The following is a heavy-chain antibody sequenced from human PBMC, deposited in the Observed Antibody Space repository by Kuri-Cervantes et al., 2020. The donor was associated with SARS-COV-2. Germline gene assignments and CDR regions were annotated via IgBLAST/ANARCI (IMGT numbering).Heavy chain of an antibody. J-gene: IGHJ4*02. D-gene: IGHD5-24*01. Sequence: GGSLRLSCAASGFTFSSYAMSWVRQAPGKGPEWVSAISGSGGSTYYADSVKGRFTISRDNSKNTLYLQMNSLRAEDTAVYYCARDDVEMATITSFDYWGQGTLVTVSS. CDR2: ISGSGGST. CDR3: ARDDVEMATITSFDY. V-gene: IGHV3-23*01. CDR1: GFTFSSYA.